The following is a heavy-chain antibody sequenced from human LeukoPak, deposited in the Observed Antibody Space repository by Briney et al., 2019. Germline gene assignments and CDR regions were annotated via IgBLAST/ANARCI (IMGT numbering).Heavy chain of an antibody. D-gene: IGHD3-10*01. J-gene: IGHJ4*02. CDR2: ISGSGEKT. V-gene: IGHV3-23*01. Sequence: PGGSLRLSCGASGVTFSSYAMSWVRQAPGKGLEWVSLISGSGEKTYYADSVKGRFTTSRDTSKTTISLQMNSLRVEHSAVYYCAKWTRTTLFRGDRARFDSWGQGTLVTVSS. CDR1: GVTFSSYA. CDR3: AKWTRTTLFRGDRARFDS.